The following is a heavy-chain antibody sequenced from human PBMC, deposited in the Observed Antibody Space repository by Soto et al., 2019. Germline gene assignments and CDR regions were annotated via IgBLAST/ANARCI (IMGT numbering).Heavy chain of an antibody. D-gene: IGHD4-17*01. CDR2: VYPGDSDT. J-gene: IGHJ6*03. CDR1: GYSFSTYW. V-gene: IGHV5-51*01. CDR3: AGTTHGGYYYMDV. Sequence: PGESLKISCKGSGYSFSTYWIGWVRQMPGKGLEWMGIVYPGDSDTRYSPSFQGQVTISADKSISTAYLQWSSLKASDTAMYYCAGTTHGGYYYMDVWGKGTTVTVSS.